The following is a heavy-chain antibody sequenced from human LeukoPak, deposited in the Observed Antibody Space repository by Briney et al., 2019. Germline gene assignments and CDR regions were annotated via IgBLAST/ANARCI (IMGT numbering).Heavy chain of an antibody. V-gene: IGHV3-74*01. J-gene: IGHJ3*02. CDR2: INSDGSST. Sequence: PGGSLRLSCAASGFTFSSYWMHWVRQAPGKGLVWVSRINSDGSSTSYADSVKGRFTISRDNAKSTLYLQMNSLRAEDTAVYYCATLFLNSEDAFDIWGQGTMVTVSS. CDR3: ATLFLNSEDAFDI. CDR1: GFTFSSYW. D-gene: IGHD2-21*01.